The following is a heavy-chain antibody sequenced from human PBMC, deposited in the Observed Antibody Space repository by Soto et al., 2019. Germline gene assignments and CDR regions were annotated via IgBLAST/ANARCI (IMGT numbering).Heavy chain of an antibody. D-gene: IGHD1-26*01. J-gene: IGHJ4*02. CDR3: ARDKSGTYSIDY. Sequence: PGGSLRLSCAASGFTFSRYTMNWVRQAPGKGLEWLSYISGGGGTMSYADSVKGRVTISRDNAKNSLYLQMDSLRAEDTAAYYCARDKSGTYSIDYWGQGTLVTVSS. CDR2: ISGGGGTM. CDR1: GFTFSRYT. V-gene: IGHV3-48*04.